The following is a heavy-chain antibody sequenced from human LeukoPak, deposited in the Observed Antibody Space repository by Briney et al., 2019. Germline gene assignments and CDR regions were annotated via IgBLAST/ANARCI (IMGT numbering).Heavy chain of an antibody. J-gene: IGHJ4*02. CDR3: AKESPQFDY. CDR2: ISGSGGTT. Sequence: GGSLRFSCAASGFTFSSYAMSWVRQAPGKGLEWVSTISGSGGTTYHADPVKGRFTISRDNSKNTLYLQMNSLRVEDTAVYYCAKESPQFDYWGQGTLVTVSS. CDR1: GFTFSSYA. V-gene: IGHV3-23*01.